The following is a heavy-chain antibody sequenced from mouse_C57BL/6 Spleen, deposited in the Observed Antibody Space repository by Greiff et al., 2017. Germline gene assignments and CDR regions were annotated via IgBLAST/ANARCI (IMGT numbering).Heavy chain of an antibody. CDR2: ISSGSSTI. V-gene: IGHV5-17*01. Sequence: EVQVVESGGGLVKPGGSLKLSCAASGFTFSDYGMHWVRQAPEKGLEWVAYISSGSSTIYYADTVKGRFTISRDNAKNTLFLQMTSLRSEDTAMYYCARSSYYYGMDYWGQGTSVTVSS. D-gene: IGHD6-1*01. CDR1: GFTFSDYG. CDR3: ARSSYYYGMDY. J-gene: IGHJ4*01.